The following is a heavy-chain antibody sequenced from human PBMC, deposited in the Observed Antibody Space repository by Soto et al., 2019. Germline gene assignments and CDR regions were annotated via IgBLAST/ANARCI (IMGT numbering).Heavy chain of an antibody. CDR1: DGPISSSSYY. CDR2: IYYTGYT. CDR3: ARSAIATHWFFDL. D-gene: IGHD5-18*01. J-gene: IGHJ2*01. Sequence: PSATLSLTCTVSDGPISSSSYYWGWIRQAPGKGLEWLATIYYTGYTYHNPSLKSHVTISVDTSKNQFSLKLTSVTAAETALYYCARSAIATHWFFDLWGRGTLVTVSS. V-gene: IGHV4-39*01.